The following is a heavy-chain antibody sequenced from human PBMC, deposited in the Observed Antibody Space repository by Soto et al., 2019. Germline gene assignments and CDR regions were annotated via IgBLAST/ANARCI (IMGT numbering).Heavy chain of an antibody. V-gene: IGHV3-66*01. J-gene: IGHJ4*02. D-gene: IGHD2-2*01. CDR1: GFTVSDKY. CDR3: ARGERYCATISCFSPLDD. Sequence: PGGSLRLSCAASGFTVSDKYMAWVRQAPGKGLEWVSILYSGGNTYYTDSVKGRFTISRDNSKNTLYLQMDSLTAEDTAVYYCARGERYCATISCFSPLDDWGQGTLVTVSS. CDR2: LYSGGNT.